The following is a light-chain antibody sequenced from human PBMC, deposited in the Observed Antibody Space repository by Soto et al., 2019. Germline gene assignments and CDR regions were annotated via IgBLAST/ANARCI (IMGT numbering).Light chain of an antibody. J-gene: IGLJ2*01. CDR2: SNN. Sequence: QAVVTQPPSASGTPGQTVTISCSGSSSNIGSNYVYWYQQLPGTAPKLLIYSNNQRPSGVPDRFSGSKSGTSASLAISGLQSEDEADYYCAAWDDSLNGYVVFGGGTKLTVL. V-gene: IGLV1-44*01. CDR3: AAWDDSLNGYVV. CDR1: SSNIGSNY.